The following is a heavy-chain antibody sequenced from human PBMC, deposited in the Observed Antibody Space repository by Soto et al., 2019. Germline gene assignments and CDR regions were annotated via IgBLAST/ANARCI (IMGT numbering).Heavy chain of an antibody. CDR1: GGSFSGYY. CDR2: INHSGST. CDR3: AVIAARGVNYYYGMDV. V-gene: IGHV4-34*01. J-gene: IGHJ6*02. D-gene: IGHD6-6*01. Sequence: SEILSLTCAVYGGSFSGYYWSWIRQPPGKGLEWIGEINHSGSTNYNPSLKSRVTISVDTSKNQFSLKLSSVTAADTAVYYCAVIAARGVNYYYGMDVWGQGTTVTVSS.